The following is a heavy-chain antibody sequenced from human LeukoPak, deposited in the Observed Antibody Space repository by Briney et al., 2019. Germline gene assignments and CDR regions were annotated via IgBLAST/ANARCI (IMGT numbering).Heavy chain of an antibody. CDR1: GFTFSSYW. D-gene: IGHD6-19*01. CDR2: ISYDGNYK. CDR3: VRKSGLGGWLDY. Sequence: GGSLRLFCAASGFTFSSYWMSWVRLAPGKGLEWVAVISYDGNYKYYANSLEGRFTISRDNSKNTLYLQLNSLRAEDTAVYYCVRKSGLGGWLDYWGQGTQVTVSS. V-gene: IGHV3-30*03. J-gene: IGHJ4*02.